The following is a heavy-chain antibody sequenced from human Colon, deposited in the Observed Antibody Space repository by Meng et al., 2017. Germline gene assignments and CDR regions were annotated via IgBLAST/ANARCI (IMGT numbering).Heavy chain of an antibody. Sequence: GGSLRLSCAASGFTFSSYSMNWVRQAPGEGLEWVSSISSSSSYIYYANSVKGRFTISRDNAKNSLRLQMNSPRAEDTAVYYCAGNRPQNFYTANPTHDAFDIWGQGTMVTVSS. J-gene: IGHJ3*02. D-gene: IGHD5-18*01. CDR1: GFTFSSYS. CDR2: ISSSSSYI. V-gene: IGHV3-21*01. CDR3: AGNRPQNFYTANPTHDAFDI.